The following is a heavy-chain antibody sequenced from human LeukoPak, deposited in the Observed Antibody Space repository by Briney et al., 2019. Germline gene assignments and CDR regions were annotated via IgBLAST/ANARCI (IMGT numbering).Heavy chain of an antibody. Sequence: SETLSLTCTVSGGSISSGSYYWSWIRQPAGKGLERIGRIYTSGSTNYNPSLKSRVTISVDTSKNQFSLKLSSVTAADTAVYYCARVSIAARLDYYYMDVWGKGTTVTVSS. D-gene: IGHD6-6*01. CDR1: GGSISSGSYY. J-gene: IGHJ6*03. CDR2: IYTSGST. CDR3: ARVSIAARLDYYYMDV. V-gene: IGHV4-61*02.